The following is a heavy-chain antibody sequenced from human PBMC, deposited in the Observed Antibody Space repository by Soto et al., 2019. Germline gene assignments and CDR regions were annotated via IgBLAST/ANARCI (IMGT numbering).Heavy chain of an antibody. Sequence: PSETLSLTCTVSGDSISSSSCYWGWIRQPPGKGLEWIGTIYYSGSTYYNPSLQSRVTISVDTSNNHFSLKLTSVTAADTAVYYCAHSGYFDWLVWFDYWGPGALVTVSS. D-gene: IGHD3-9*01. CDR3: AHSGYFDWLVWFDY. V-gene: IGHV4-39*02. J-gene: IGHJ4*02. CDR2: IYYSGST. CDR1: GDSISSSSCY.